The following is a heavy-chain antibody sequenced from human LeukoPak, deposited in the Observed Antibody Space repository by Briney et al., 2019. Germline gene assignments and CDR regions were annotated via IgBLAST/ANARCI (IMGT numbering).Heavy chain of an antibody. CDR2: IYYSGST. CDR3: ARACMYSYGYYYFDY. Sequence: SETLSLTCTVSGGSISSSSYFWGWIRQPPGKGLEWIGSIYYSGSTYYNPSLKSRVTLSVDTSKNQFSLKLSSVTAADTAVYYCARACMYSYGYYYFDYWGQGTLVTVSS. D-gene: IGHD5-18*01. J-gene: IGHJ4*02. V-gene: IGHV4-39*07. CDR1: GGSISSSSYF.